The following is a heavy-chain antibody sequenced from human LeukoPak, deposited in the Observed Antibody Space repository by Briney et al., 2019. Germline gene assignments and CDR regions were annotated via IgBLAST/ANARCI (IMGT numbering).Heavy chain of an antibody. Sequence: PSETLSLTCAVYGGSFSGYYWSWIRQLPGKGLEWIGEINHSGSTNYNPSLKSRVTISVDTSKNQFSLKLSSVTAADTAVYYCASVPVYYDILTGYYDTTFDYWGQGTLVTVSS. CDR2: INHSGST. V-gene: IGHV4-34*01. D-gene: IGHD3-9*01. CDR1: GGSFSGYY. CDR3: ASVPVYYDILTGYYDTTFDY. J-gene: IGHJ4*02.